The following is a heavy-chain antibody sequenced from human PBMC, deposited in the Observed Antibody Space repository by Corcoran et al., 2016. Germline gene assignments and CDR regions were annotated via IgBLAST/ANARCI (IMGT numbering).Heavy chain of an antibody. CDR1: GGSISSSSYY. J-gene: IGHJ5*02. CDR2: IYYSGST. V-gene: IGHV4-39*07. D-gene: IGHD3-16*01. Sequence: QLQLQESGPGLVKPSETLSLTCTVSGGSISSSSYYWGWIRQPPGKGLEWIGSIYYSGSTYYNPSLKSRVTISVDTSKNQFSLKLSSVTAADTAVYYCARVWADYVLADPWGQGTLVTVSS. CDR3: ARVWADYVLADP.